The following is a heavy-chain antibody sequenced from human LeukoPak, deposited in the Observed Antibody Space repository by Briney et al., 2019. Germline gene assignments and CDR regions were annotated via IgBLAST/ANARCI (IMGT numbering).Heavy chain of an antibody. D-gene: IGHD3-9*01. CDR2: IKSKTDGGTT. J-gene: IGHJ3*02. CDR3: TTAWGYYDILTGYLYAFDI. V-gene: IGHV3-15*01. CDR1: GFTFSNAW. Sequence: GGSLRLSCAASGFTFSNAWMSWVRQAPGKGLEWVGRIKSKTDGGTTDYAAPVKGRFTISRDDSKNTLYLQMNSLKTEDTAVYYCTTAWGYYDILTGYLYAFDIWGQGTMVTVSS.